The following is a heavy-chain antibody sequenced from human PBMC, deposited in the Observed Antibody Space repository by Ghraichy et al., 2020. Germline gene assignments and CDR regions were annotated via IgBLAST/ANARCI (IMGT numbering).Heavy chain of an antibody. CDR3: ARDPNCSGGSCYSRNTYFDY. CDR1: GFTFSSYW. CDR2: IKQDGSEK. Sequence: GGSLRLSCAASGFTFSSYWMSWVRQAPGKGLEWVANIKQDGSEKYYVDSVKGRFTISRDNAKNSLYLQMNSLRAEDTAVYYCARDPNCSGGSCYSRNTYFDYWGQGTLVTVSS. V-gene: IGHV3-7*03. D-gene: IGHD2-15*01. J-gene: IGHJ4*02.